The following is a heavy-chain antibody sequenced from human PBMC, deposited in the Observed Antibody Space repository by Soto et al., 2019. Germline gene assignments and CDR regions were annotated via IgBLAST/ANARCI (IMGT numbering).Heavy chain of an antibody. D-gene: IGHD4-4*01. CDR2: INHSGST. Sequence: SSETLSLTCAVYGGSFSGYYWSWIRQPPGKGLEWIGEINHSGSTNYNPSLKSRVTISVDTSKNQFSLKLSSVTAADTAVYYCARGAVTTLYYFDYWGQGTLVTVSS. V-gene: IGHV4-34*01. CDR1: GGSFSGYY. CDR3: ARGAVTTLYYFDY. J-gene: IGHJ4*02.